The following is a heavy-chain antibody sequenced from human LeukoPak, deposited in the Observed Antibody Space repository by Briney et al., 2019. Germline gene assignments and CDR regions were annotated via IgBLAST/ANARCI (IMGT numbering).Heavy chain of an antibody. D-gene: IGHD6-19*01. CDR3: ARPSFGVAAQVDY. CDR1: GGSISSSSYY. CDR2: IYYSGST. V-gene: IGHV4-39*01. J-gene: IGHJ4*02. Sequence: PSETLSLTYTVSGGSISSSSYYWAWTRHPPGKGRGGIGSIYYSGSTYYNPSLKSRVTISVDTSKNQFSLKLSSVTAADTAVYYCARPSFGVAAQVDYWGQGTLVTVSS.